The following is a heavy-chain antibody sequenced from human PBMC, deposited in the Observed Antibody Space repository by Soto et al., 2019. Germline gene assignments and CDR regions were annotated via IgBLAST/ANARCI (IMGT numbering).Heavy chain of an antibody. J-gene: IGHJ4*02. D-gene: IGHD6-19*01. CDR3: AADQAVAGPFDY. Sequence: GASVKVSCKASGFTFTSSAVQWVRQARGQRLEWIGWIVVGSGNTNYAQKFQERVTITRDMSTSTAYMELSSLRSEDTAVYYCAADQAVAGPFDYWGQGTLVTVSS. CDR1: GFTFTSSA. V-gene: IGHV1-58*01. CDR2: IVVGSGNT.